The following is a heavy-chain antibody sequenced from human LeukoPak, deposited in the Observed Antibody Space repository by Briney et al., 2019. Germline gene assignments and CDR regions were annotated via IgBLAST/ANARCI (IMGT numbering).Heavy chain of an antibody. CDR2: ISGGGATT. Sequence: GGALRLSCAASGFTFSNYAMSWVRQAPGKGLEGVSVISGGGATTDHADSVMGRFTISRDNSKNTLYLQLDSLGADDTAVYFCAKGLWGAYYYGMDVWGQGTTVTVSS. J-gene: IGHJ6*02. CDR3: AKGLWGAYYYGMDV. V-gene: IGHV3-23*01. D-gene: IGHD3-16*01. CDR1: GFTFSNYA.